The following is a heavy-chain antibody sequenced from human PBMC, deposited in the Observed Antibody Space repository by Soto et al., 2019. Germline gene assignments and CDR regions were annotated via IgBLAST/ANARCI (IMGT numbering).Heavy chain of an antibody. D-gene: IGHD6-19*01. Sequence: PGGSLRLSCAASGFTFSSYAMHWVRQAPGKGLEYVSGISSNGGSTYYVDSVKGRFTISRDNSKNTLYLQMGGLRAEDMAVYYCARAIYSSGWYYFDYWGQGTLVTVSS. CDR1: GFTFSSYA. V-gene: IGHV3-64*02. J-gene: IGHJ4*02. CDR2: ISSNGGST. CDR3: ARAIYSSGWYYFDY.